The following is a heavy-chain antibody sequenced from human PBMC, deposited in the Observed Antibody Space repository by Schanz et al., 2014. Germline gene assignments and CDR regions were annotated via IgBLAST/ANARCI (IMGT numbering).Heavy chain of an antibody. CDR2: IIPILGIA. CDR3: ARGYGDSPTDF. CDR1: GYTFSSYG. J-gene: IGHJ4*02. V-gene: IGHV1-69*10. D-gene: IGHD4-17*01. Sequence: QVQLVQSGAEVKKPGASVKVSCKASGYTFSSYGITWVRQAPGQGLEWMGWIIPILGIANYAQKFQGRVTITADRSTSTAYMELRSLRSDDTAVYYCARGYGDSPTDFWGQGTLVTVSS.